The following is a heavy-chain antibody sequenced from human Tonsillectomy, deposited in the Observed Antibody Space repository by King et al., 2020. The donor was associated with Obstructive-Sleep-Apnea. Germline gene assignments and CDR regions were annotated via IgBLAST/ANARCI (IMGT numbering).Heavy chain of an antibody. V-gene: IGHV4-39*07. CDR1: GGSISSSSYY. D-gene: IGHD1-7*01. Sequence: QLQESGPGLVKPSETLSLTCTVSGGSISSSSYYWGWIRQPPGKGLEGIGSIYYSGSPYYSPSLKSRVTISVDTSKNQFSLELSSVTAADTAVYYCAKDIGPGTTAYWGQGTLVTVSS. CDR3: AKDIGPGTTAY. J-gene: IGHJ4*02. CDR2: IYYSGSP.